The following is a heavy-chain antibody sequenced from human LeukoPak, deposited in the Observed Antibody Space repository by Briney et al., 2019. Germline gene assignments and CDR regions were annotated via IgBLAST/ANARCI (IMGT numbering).Heavy chain of an antibody. J-gene: IGHJ4*02. CDR3: ARELPREVTLDY. CDR2: INTDGDRT. D-gene: IGHD2-21*02. V-gene: IGHV3-74*01. CDR1: GFTFFSYE. Sequence: PGGSLRLSCAASGFTFFSYEMQCVRQAPGKGLVWVSRINTDGDRTSYADSVKGRFTISRDNAKNTLYLQVNSLRAEDTAVYYCARELPREVTLDYWGQGTLVTVSS.